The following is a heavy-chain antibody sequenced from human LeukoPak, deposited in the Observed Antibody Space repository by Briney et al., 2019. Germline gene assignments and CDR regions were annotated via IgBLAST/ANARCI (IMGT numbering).Heavy chain of an antibody. Sequence: GGSLRLSCTASGFTFSTYAMSWVRQAPGKGLEWVAAISGTGGATYYADSVKGRFTISRDNSKNTLYVQMNSLRAEDTAVYYCARDAEGGVVPTFLDYWGQGILVTVSS. V-gene: IGHV3-23*01. J-gene: IGHJ4*02. CDR3: ARDAEGGVVPTFLDY. CDR1: GFTFSTYA. CDR2: ISGTGGAT. D-gene: IGHD2-2*01.